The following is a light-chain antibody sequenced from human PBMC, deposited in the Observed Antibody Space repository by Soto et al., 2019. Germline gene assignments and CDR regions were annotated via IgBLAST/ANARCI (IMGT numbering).Light chain of an antibody. CDR2: DTT. J-gene: IGLJ2*01. CDR1: TGPLTSGHF. Sequence: QAVVTQEPSLTGSPGGTVTLTCGSSTGPLTSGHFPYWFQQNPGQAPRALIFDTTNRHSWTPARFSGSRLGGKAALTLSGAQPEDEADYYCLLYYDVARVFGGGTKLTVL. CDR3: LLYYDVARV. V-gene: IGLV7-46*01.